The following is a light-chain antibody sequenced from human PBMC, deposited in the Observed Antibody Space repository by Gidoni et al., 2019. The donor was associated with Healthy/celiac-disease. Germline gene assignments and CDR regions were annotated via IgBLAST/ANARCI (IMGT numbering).Light chain of an antibody. Sequence: DSQMTQSPSTLSASVGDRVTITCRASQSISSWLAWYQQKPGKAPKLLIYKASSLESGVPSRFSGSGSATEFPLTISSLQPDDFATYYCQQYNSYSSYTFGQGTKLEIK. V-gene: IGKV1-5*03. CDR2: KAS. CDR3: QQYNSYSSYT. CDR1: QSISSW. J-gene: IGKJ2*01.